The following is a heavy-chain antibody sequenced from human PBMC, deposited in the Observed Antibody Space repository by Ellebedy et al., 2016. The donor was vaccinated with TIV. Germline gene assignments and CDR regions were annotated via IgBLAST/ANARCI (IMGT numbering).Heavy chain of an antibody. CDR1: GGSLSGYY. V-gene: IGHV4-59*13. Sequence: GSLRLXCAVYGGSLSGYYWSWIRQSPGKGLEWIGHIYYSGSTSYNPSLQSRVAISLDTSKKQFSLNVTSVTPADTAVYYCARGYPGWFNPWGQGTLVTVS. CDR2: IYYSGST. J-gene: IGHJ5*02. CDR3: ARGYPGWFNP. D-gene: IGHD5-18*01.